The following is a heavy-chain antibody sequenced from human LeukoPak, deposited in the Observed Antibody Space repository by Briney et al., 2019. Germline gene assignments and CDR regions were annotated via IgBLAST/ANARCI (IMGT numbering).Heavy chain of an antibody. CDR3: ARDVVGYCSGGSCRWFDP. D-gene: IGHD2-15*01. V-gene: IGHV3-23*01. CDR1: GFTFSSYA. Sequence: PGGSLRLSCAASGFTFSSYAMSWVRQAPGKGLEWVSAISGSGGSTYYADSVKGQFTISRDNAKNSLYLQMNSLRAEDTAVYYCARDVVGYCSGGSCRWFDPWGQGTLVTVSS. J-gene: IGHJ5*02. CDR2: ISGSGGST.